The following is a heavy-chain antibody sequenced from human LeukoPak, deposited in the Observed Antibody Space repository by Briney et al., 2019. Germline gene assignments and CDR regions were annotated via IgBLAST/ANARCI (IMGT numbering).Heavy chain of an antibody. CDR2: IVGSGTLT. CDR3: AKRLPHHFDS. J-gene: IGHJ4*02. V-gene: IGHV3-23*01. Sequence: PGGSLRLSCAASGFTFSNYAMNWVRQAPGKGLEWVSAIVGSGTLTFYADSVKGRFTISRDNSKNTLYLQMSSLRADDTAVYYRAKRLPHHFDSWGQGTLVTVSS. CDR1: GFTFSNYA.